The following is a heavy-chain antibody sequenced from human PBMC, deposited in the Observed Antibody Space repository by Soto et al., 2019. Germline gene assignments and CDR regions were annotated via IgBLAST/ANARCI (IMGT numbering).Heavy chain of an antibody. Sequence: PGESMKISCKGAGYSFTSYWIGWVRQMHGKGLEWMGIIYPGDSDTRYSPSFQGQVTISAGKSISTAYLQWSSLKASDTAMYYFARLEHAGSYYTTGWFDPWGQGTLVTVSS. J-gene: IGHJ5*02. CDR2: IYPGDSDT. D-gene: IGHD3-10*01. CDR1: GYSFTSYW. CDR3: ARLEHAGSYYTTGWFDP. V-gene: IGHV5-51*01.